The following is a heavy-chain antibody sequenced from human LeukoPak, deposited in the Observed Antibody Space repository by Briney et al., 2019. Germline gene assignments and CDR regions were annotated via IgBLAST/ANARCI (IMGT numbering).Heavy chain of an antibody. D-gene: IGHD6-6*01. V-gene: IGHV3-30*02. CDR2: IRYDGSNT. CDR1: GFTFSSYG. J-gene: IGHJ4*02. CDR3: ARGLGVRYSSSPPPDY. Sequence: GGSLRLSCAAYGFTFSSYGMHWVRQAPGKGLEWVAFIRYDGSNTFYTDSVKGRFTISRDNSKNTLYLQMNSLRAEDTAVYYCARGLGVRYSSSPPPDYWGQGTLVTVSS.